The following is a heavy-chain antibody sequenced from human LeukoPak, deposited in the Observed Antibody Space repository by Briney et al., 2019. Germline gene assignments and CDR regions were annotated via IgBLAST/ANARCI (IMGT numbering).Heavy chain of an antibody. D-gene: IGHD5-12*01. V-gene: IGHV3-7*01. CDR1: GFPFSSYW. J-gene: IGHJ4*02. CDR3: ARGGYSGYDEGYFDY. CDR2: IKQDGSEK. Sequence: EAGGSLRLSCAASGFPFSSYWMSWVRQAPGKGLEWVANIKQDGSEKYYVDSVKGRFTISRDNAKNSLYLQMNSLRAEDTAVYYCARGGYSGYDEGYFDYWGQGTLVTVSS.